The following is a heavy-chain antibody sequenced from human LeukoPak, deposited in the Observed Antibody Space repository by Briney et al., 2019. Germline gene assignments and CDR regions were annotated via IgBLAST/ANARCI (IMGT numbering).Heavy chain of an antibody. D-gene: IGHD5-18*01. J-gene: IGHJ4*02. V-gene: IGHV4-59*08. CDR1: GGSIRNDF. CDR2: IHHSGST. Sequence: PSETLSLTCTVSGGSIRNDFWSWIRQSPGKGLEWIGYIHHSGSTNYNPSLKSRVTISLDTPKNQFSLKLTSVTAADTAVYYCAGLGYTYGLVHYWGQGTLVTVSS. CDR3: AGLGYTYGLVHY.